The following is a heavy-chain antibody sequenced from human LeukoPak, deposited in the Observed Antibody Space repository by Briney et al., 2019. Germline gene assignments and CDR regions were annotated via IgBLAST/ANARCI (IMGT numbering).Heavy chain of an antibody. CDR2: IWYDGSNK. CDR1: GFTFSSYG. Sequence: GGSLRLSCAASGFTFSSYGMHWVRQAPGKGLEWVAVIWYDGSNKYYADSVKGRFTISRDNSKNTLYLQMNSLRAEDTAVYYCAREVTASVVVVAAFPVYNWFDPWGQGTLVTVSS. CDR3: AREVTASVVVVAAFPVYNWFDP. D-gene: IGHD2-15*01. J-gene: IGHJ5*02. V-gene: IGHV3-33*01.